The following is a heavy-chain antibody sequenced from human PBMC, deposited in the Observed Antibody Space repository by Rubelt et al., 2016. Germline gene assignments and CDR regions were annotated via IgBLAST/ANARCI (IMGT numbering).Heavy chain of an antibody. CDR2: IYYSGSA. J-gene: IGHJ4*02. D-gene: IGHD3-10*01. Sequence: QLQLQESGPGLVKPSETLSLTCTVSGGSISSSSYYWGWIRQPPGKGLEWIGSIYYSGSAYYNPSLKVVVPISVDTSKNQFSLKLSAVTAADTAVYYCASHVYLVRGVMCLFDYWGQGTLVTVSS. CDR1: GGSISSSSYY. CDR3: ASHVYLVRGVMCLFDY. V-gene: IGHV4-39*07.